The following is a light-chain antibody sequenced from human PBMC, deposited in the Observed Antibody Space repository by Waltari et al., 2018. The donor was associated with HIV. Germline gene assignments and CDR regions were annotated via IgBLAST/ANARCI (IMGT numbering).Light chain of an antibody. CDR1: QSISSW. CDR2: KAS. V-gene: IGKV1-5*03. J-gene: IGKJ2*01. Sequence: DIQMTQPPSTLSASVGDRVTITCRASQSISSWLAWYQQKPGRAPKLLIYKASNLEGGVPSRFGGSGSGTEFTLTISSLQPDDFATYFCQQYNSYPYTFGQGTKLEI. CDR3: QQYNSYPYT.